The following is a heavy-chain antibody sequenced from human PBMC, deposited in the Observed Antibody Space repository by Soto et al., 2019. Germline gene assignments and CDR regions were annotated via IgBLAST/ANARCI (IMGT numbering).Heavy chain of an antibody. CDR2: IVVGSGNT. CDR1: GFTFTSSA. V-gene: IGHV1-58*01. D-gene: IGHD5-18*01. J-gene: IGHJ4*02. Sequence: QMQLVQSGPEVKKPGTSGKVSCKASGFTFTSSAVQWVRQARGQRLEGIGWIVVGSGNTNYAQKFQERVTITRDMSTSTAYMELSSLRAEDTAVYYCAVPRGYSYGLDYWGQGTLVTVSS. CDR3: AVPRGYSYGLDY.